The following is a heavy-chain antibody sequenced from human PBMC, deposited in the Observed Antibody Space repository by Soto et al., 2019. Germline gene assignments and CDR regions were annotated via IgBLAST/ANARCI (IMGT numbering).Heavy chain of an antibody. CDR1: GGSISSGYCN. D-gene: IGHD2-15*01. Sequence: PSETLSLTCTVSGGSISSGYCNWSWMRQDQGKGLEGIVYIYYSGANYYNPSLKGRVTISVDTSKNQFSLKLSSVTAADTAVYYCARGGLGYCSGGSCYSAELSRYYYGMDVWGQGTTVTVSS. V-gene: IGHV4-31*03. CDR3: ARGGLGYCSGGSCYSAELSRYYYGMDV. CDR2: IYYSGAN. J-gene: IGHJ6*02.